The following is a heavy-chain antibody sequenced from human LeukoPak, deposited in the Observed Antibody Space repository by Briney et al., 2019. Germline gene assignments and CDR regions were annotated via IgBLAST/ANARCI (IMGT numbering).Heavy chain of an antibody. J-gene: IGHJ4*02. V-gene: IGHV1-18*01. CDR3: ARDGLRLGELSLDY. D-gene: IGHD3-16*02. Sequence: ASVKVSCKASGYTFASYGISWVRQAPGQGLVWMGWISGYSGNRNYAQKVQGRVTMTTDTSTSTAYMELRSLRSDDTAVYYCARDGLRLGELSLDYWGQGTLVTVSS. CDR2: ISGYSGNR. CDR1: GYTFASYG.